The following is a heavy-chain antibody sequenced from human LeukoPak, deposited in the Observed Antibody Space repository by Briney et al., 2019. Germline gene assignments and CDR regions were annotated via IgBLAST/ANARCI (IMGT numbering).Heavy chain of an antibody. CDR2: ISGSGGST. J-gene: IGHJ4*02. D-gene: IGHD6-19*01. Sequence: PGGSLRLSCADSGFTFSSYAMSWVRQVPGKGLEWVSAISGSGGSTYYGDSVKGRFTISRDNSKNTLYLQMNSLRAEDTAVYYCARVSSGWEFDYWGQGTLVTVSS. CDR1: GFTFSSYA. V-gene: IGHV3-23*01. CDR3: ARVSSGWEFDY.